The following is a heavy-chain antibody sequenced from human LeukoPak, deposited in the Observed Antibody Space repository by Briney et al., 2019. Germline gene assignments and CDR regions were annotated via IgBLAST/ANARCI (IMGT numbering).Heavy chain of an antibody. CDR1: GYTFTGYY. CDR3: ARDHYGDYPDAFDI. V-gene: IGHV1-2*02. D-gene: IGHD4-17*01. J-gene: IGHJ3*02. CDR2: INPNSGGT. Sequence: APVKVSCKASGYTFTGYYMHWVRQAPGQGLEWMGWINPNSGGTNYAQKFQGRVTMTRDTSISTAYMELSRLRSDDTAVYYCARDHYGDYPDAFDIWGQGTMVTVSS.